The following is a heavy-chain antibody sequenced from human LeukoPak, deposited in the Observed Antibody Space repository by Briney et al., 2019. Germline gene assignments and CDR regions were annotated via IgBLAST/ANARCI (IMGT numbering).Heavy chain of an antibody. Sequence: GGSLRLSCAASGFTFSNYPMDWVRQAPGKGLEWVSYISSSSTYIYYADSVKGRFTISRDNAKNSLYLQMNSLRAEDTAVYYCARDMITARFDNWGQGTLVTVSS. CDR3: ARDMITARFDN. J-gene: IGHJ4*02. CDR2: ISSSSTYI. D-gene: IGHD3-16*01. CDR1: GFTFSNYP. V-gene: IGHV3-21*01.